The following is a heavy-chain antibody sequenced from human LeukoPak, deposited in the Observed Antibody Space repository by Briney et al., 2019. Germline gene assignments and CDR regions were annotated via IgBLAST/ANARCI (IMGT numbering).Heavy chain of an antibody. Sequence: GRSLRLSCAASGFTFSSYAMHWVRQAPGKGLEWVAVISYDGSNKYYADSMKGRFTISRDNSKNTLYLQMNSLRAEDAAVYYCARDGPREIAGYYDSSGPFDYWGQGTPVTVSS. CDR2: ISYDGSNK. CDR3: ARDGPREIAGYYDSSGPFDY. J-gene: IGHJ4*02. D-gene: IGHD3-22*01. CDR1: GFTFSSYA. V-gene: IGHV3-30-3*01.